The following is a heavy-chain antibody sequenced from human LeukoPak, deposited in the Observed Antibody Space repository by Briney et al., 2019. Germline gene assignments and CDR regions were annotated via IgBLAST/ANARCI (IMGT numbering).Heavy chain of an antibody. CDR3: AKTRPLDSSSWSHGDY. V-gene: IGHV3-30-3*02. Sequence: GGSLRLSCAASGFTFSSFAMHWVRQAPGKGLDWVAVIPYDGSNKFYADSVKGRFTISRDNSKSTLYLQMNSLRPEDTAVYYCAKTRPLDSSSWSHGDYWGQGTLVTVSS. CDR1: GFTFSSFA. D-gene: IGHD6-13*01. CDR2: IPYDGSNK. J-gene: IGHJ4*02.